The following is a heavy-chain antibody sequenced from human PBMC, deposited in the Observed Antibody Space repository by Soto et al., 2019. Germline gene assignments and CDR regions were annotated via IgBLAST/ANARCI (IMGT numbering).Heavy chain of an antibody. CDR3: ARSRGDYSSSSIDH. V-gene: IGHV4-59*01. Sequence: PSETLSLTCSVSGGSISTYYWSWIRQPPGKGLEWIGYIYYSGSTNYNPSLKSRVTISVDTSKNQSSLDLSSVTAADTAVYYCARSRGDYSSSSIDHWGQGTLVTVSS. CDR1: GGSISTYY. D-gene: IGHD6-6*01. CDR2: IYYSGST. J-gene: IGHJ4*02.